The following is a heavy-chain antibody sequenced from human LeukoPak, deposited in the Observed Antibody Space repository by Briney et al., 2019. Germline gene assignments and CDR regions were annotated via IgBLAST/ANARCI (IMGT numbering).Heavy chain of an antibody. Sequence: PGGSLRLSCVASGFTFSSHSMNWVRQAPGKGLEWISYIGSSSTIIHYADSVKGRFTISRDDAKNSLYLQMNSLRAEDTAIYYCAKVPRQHDNWFDPWGQGTLVTVSS. D-gene: IGHD3-9*01. CDR1: GFTFSSHS. J-gene: IGHJ5*02. CDR3: AKVPRQHDNWFDP. V-gene: IGHV3-48*01. CDR2: IGSSSTII.